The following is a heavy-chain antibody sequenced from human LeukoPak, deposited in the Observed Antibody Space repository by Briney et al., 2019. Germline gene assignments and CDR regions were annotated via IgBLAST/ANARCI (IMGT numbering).Heavy chain of an antibody. CDR1: GFTFRINW. V-gene: IGHV3-74*01. Sequence: GGSLRLSCAAPGFTFRINWMHWVRQAPGKGLVWVSRINPDGRRTNYADSVKGRFTISRDNAKNTLFLQVNSLRAEDTAVYYCVREADVVPAAMGVYYYYFMDVWGKGTTVTVSS. J-gene: IGHJ6*03. CDR3: VREADVVPAAMGVYYYYFMDV. D-gene: IGHD2-2*01. CDR2: INPDGRRT.